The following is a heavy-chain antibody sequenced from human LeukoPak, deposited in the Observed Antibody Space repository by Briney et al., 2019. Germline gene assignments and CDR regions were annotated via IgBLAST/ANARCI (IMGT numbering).Heavy chain of an antibody. CDR2: IWYGGSNK. CDR3: ARQGDAFDI. Sequence: GRSLRLSCAASGFTFSSYGMHWVRQAPGKGLEWVAVIWYGGSNKYYADSVKGRFTTSRDNSKNTLYLQMNSLRAEDTAVYYCARQGDAFDIWGQGTMVTVSS. V-gene: IGHV3-33*01. J-gene: IGHJ3*02. CDR1: GFTFSSYG.